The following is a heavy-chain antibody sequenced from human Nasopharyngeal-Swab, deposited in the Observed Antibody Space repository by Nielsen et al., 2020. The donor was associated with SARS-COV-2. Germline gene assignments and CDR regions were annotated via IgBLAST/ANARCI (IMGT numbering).Heavy chain of an antibody. CDR3: AREKTRSVTIFGVVIA. J-gene: IGHJ4*02. CDR1: GYTFTGYY. V-gene: IGHV1-2*06. CDR2: INPNSGGT. D-gene: IGHD3-3*01. Sequence: ASVKVSCKASGYTFTGYYMHWVRQAPGQGLEWMGRINPNSGGTNYAQKFQGRVTMTRDTSISTAYMELSRLRSDDTAVYYCAREKTRSVTIFGVVIAWGQGTLVTVSS.